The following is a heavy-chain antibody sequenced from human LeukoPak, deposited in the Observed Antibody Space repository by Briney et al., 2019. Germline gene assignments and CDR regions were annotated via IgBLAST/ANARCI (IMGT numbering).Heavy chain of an antibody. Sequence: GESLKISCEASGYRFTSSWIGWVRQMPGQGLEWLGMIYPGDSDTRYSPSFQGQVTISADKSISTAYLQWSSLKASDTAMYYCARHGSSGWDTNFDYWGQGTLVTVSS. CDR1: GYRFTSSW. D-gene: IGHD6-19*01. J-gene: IGHJ4*02. V-gene: IGHV5-51*01. CDR2: IYPGDSDT. CDR3: ARHGSSGWDTNFDY.